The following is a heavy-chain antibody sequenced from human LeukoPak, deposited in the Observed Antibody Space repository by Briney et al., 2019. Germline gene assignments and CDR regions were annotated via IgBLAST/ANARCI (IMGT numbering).Heavy chain of an antibody. Sequence: SGPTLVKPTQTLTLTCSFSGFSLTTRPVRVGWIRQPPGKALEWLAVIYWDDDKRYSPSLGSRLTVTKDSSKNLVVLIMTNMDPVDTATYYCAHRRDYNGDWNSGSYAFCGQGTLVAVSS. CDR2: IYWDDDK. J-gene: IGHJ4*02. CDR1: GFSLTTRPVR. CDR3: AHRRDYNGDWNSGSYAF. V-gene: IGHV2-5*02. D-gene: IGHD1/OR15-1a*01.